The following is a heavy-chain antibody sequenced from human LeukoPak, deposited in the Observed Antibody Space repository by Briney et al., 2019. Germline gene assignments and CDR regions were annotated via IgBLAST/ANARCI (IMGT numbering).Heavy chain of an antibody. J-gene: IGHJ4*02. D-gene: IGHD3-10*01. V-gene: IGHV3-21*01. CDR1: GFTFSSYS. CDR2: ISSSSSYI. CDR3: AREGANYGSGTYYDF. Sequence: GGSLRLSCAASGFTFSSYSMNWVRQAPGKGLEWVSSISSSSSYIYYADSVKGRFTISRDNAKNSLYLQMNSLRAEDTAVYYCAREGANYGSGTYYDFWGQGTLVTVSS.